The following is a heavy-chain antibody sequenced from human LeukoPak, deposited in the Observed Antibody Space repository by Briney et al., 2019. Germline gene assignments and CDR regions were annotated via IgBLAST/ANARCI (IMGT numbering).Heavy chain of an antibody. CDR2: IIPIFGTA. CDR3: ATGSGSPLYYYGMDV. D-gene: IGHD3-10*01. J-gene: IGHJ6*02. V-gene: IGHV1-69*13. CDR1: GGTFSSYA. Sequence: ASVKVSCKASGGTFSSYAISWVRQAPGQGLEWMGGIIPIFGTANYAQKFQGGVTITADESTSTAYMELSSLRSEDTAVYYCATGSGSPLYYYGMDVWGQGTTVTVSS.